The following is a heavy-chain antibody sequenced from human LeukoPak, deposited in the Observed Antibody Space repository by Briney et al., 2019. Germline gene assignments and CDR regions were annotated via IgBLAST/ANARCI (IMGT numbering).Heavy chain of an antibody. J-gene: IGHJ4*02. Sequence: SETLSLTCTVSGGSISSSSYYWGWIRQPPGKGLEWIGEINHSGSTNYNPSLKSRVTISVDTSKNQFSLKLSSVTAADTAVYYCARGFPSNYYDSSGYGYYFDSWGQGTLVTVSS. CDR1: GGSISSSSYY. D-gene: IGHD3-22*01. CDR3: ARGFPSNYYDSSGYGYYFDS. V-gene: IGHV4-39*07. CDR2: INHSGST.